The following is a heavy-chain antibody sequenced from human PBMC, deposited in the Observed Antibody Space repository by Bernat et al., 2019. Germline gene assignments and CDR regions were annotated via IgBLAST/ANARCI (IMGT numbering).Heavy chain of an antibody. J-gene: IGHJ4*02. Sequence: EVQLVQSGAEVKKPGESLKISCKGSGYSFTSYWIGWVRQMPGKGLEWMGIIYPGDSDTRYSPSFRGQVTISADTSISTTYLQWSSLKAADTAMYYWARHPGATADPYDYWDQGTLVTVSS. CDR1: GYSFTSYW. CDR2: IYPGDSDT. CDR3: ARHPGATADPYDY. V-gene: IGHV5-51*01. D-gene: IGHD6-13*01.